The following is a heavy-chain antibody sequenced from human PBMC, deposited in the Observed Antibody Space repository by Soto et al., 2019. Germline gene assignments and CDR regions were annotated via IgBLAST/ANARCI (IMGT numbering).Heavy chain of an antibody. Sequence: QLHLQESGSGLVKPSQTLSLTCAVSGASIASGGNSGGGIRQPPGKGLNYIGYIYHSGSTYYNPSLKSRVTISVDRSKNQFSLKLSSVTAADTAVYYCARVRSGWGIDYWGQGTLVTVSS. D-gene: IGHD6-19*01. CDR2: IYHSGST. V-gene: IGHV4-30-2*01. J-gene: IGHJ4*02. CDR1: GASIASGGNS. CDR3: ARVRSGWGIDY.